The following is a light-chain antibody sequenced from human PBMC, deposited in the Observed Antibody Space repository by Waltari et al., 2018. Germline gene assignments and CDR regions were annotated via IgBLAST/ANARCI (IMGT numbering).Light chain of an antibody. J-gene: IGLJ2*01. Sequence: QSVLPHPPSAYGTPGLRLTISFCVTLPIISRTNFYWYQQLPGTAPKLLIYTNNQRPTGVPDRFSGSKSGTSASLAITGLRSEDEADYYCAAWDDSLRVVFGGGTKLTVL. V-gene: IGLV1-47*01. CDR3: AAWDDSLRVV. CDR1: LPIISRTN. CDR2: TNN.